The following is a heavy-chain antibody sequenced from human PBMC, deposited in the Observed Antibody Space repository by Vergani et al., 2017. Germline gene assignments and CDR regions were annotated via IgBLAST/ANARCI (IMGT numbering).Heavy chain of an antibody. D-gene: IGHD2-2*02. J-gene: IGHJ3*02. V-gene: IGHV3-23*03. CDR2: IYSGGSST. CDR3: AKSGYCSSTRCYRRNAFDI. Sequence: EVQLLESGGGLVQPGGSLRLSCAASGFTFSSYAMSWVRQAPGKGLEWVSVIYSGGSSTYYADSVKGRFTISRDNSKNTLYLQMNSLRAEDTAVYYCAKSGYCSSTRCYRRNAFDIWGQGTMVTVSS. CDR1: GFTFSSYA.